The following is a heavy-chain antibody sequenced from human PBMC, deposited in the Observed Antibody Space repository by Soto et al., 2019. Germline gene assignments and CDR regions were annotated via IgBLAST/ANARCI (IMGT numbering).Heavy chain of an antibody. CDR3: AGVVGLSGRVPYYFDY. Sequence: QVQLVQSGAEVKKPGSSAKVSCKASGGTFSSYAISWVRQAPGQGLEWMGGIIPIFGTANYAQKFQGRVTITADESTSTAYMELSSLRSEDTAVYYCAGVVGLSGRVPYYFDYWGQGTLVTVSS. D-gene: IGHD1-26*01. CDR1: GGTFSSYA. J-gene: IGHJ4*02. V-gene: IGHV1-69*01. CDR2: IIPIFGTA.